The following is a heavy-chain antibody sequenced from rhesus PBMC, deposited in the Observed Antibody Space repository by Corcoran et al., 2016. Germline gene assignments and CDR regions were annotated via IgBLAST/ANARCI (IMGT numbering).Heavy chain of an antibody. CDR3: ARGGVVHYFDY. Sequence: QLQLQESGPGLVKPSETLSVTCAVSGGSISSSYGSWIRQAPGKGLEWIGYIYGSGSSTNYNPSLKSRVTLSVDTSKNQFSLKLSSVTAADTAVYYCARGGVVHYFDYWGQGVLVTVSS. CDR2: IYGSGSST. V-gene: IGHV4-169*01. J-gene: IGHJ4*01. CDR1: GGSISSSY. D-gene: IGHD2-2*01.